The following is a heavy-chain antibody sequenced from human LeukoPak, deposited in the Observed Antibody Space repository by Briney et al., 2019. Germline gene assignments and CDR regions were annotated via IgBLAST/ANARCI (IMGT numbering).Heavy chain of an antibody. CDR2: INPSGGST. CDR3: ARDRGYCSSTSCYSYYYYGMDV. CDR1: GYTFTSYY. V-gene: IGHV1-46*01. Sequence: ASVTVSFTASGYTFTSYYMHWVRQAPGQGLEWMGIINPSGGSTSYAQKFQGRVTMTRDTSTSTVYMELSSLRSEDTAVYYCARDRGYCSSTSCYSYYYYGMDVWGKGTTVTVSS. D-gene: IGHD2-2*01. J-gene: IGHJ6*04.